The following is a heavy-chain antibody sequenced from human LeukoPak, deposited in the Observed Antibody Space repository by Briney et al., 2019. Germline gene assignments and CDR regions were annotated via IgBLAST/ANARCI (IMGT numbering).Heavy chain of an antibody. V-gene: IGHV3-23*01. CDR2: IIGSGGST. CDR3: ATFCSGGDCYSFAP. J-gene: IGHJ5*02. CDR1: GYTFNNYA. D-gene: IGHD2-15*01. Sequence: GGSLRLSCAASGYTFNNYAMTWVRQAPGKGLEWVSTIIGSGGSTDYADSVKGRFTISRDNSKDTLFLQMDSLRVEDTAVYYCATFCSGGDCYSFAPWGQGTLVTVSS.